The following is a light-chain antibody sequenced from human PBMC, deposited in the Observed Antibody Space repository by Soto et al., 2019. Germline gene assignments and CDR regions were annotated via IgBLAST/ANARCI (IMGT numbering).Light chain of an antibody. Sequence: DIQMTQSPSTLSASVGDRVTITCRASQSISSWLAWYQQTPGKAPILLIYHVTTLESGVPQRFSGSGSGTEFTLTISSLQTDDFSTYYRQQYHSYWTFGQGTKVDIK. CDR1: QSISSW. J-gene: IGKJ1*01. CDR3: QQYHSYWT. CDR2: HVT. V-gene: IGKV1-5*01.